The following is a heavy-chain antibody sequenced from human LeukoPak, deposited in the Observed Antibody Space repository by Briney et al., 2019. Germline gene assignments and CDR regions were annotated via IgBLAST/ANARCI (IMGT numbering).Heavy chain of an antibody. J-gene: IGHJ4*02. CDR2: INHSGST. D-gene: IGHD6-19*01. Sequence: PSETLSLTCAVYGGSFSGYYWSWIRQPPGKGLEWIGEINHSGSTNYNPSLKSRVTISVDTSKNQFSLKLSSVTAADTAVYYCARGSPVGWYLDYWGQGTLVTVSS. CDR3: ARGSPVGWYLDY. V-gene: IGHV4-34*01. CDR1: GGSFSGYY.